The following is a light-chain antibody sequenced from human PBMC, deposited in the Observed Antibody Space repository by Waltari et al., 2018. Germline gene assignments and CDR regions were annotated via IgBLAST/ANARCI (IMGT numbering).Light chain of an antibody. CDR1: KSVSSTY. V-gene: IGKV3-20*01. CDR2: GAS. Sequence: ELVLTQSPGTLSLSPVERATLSWRASKSVSSTYLAWYQQKAGQAPRLLIYGASSRATGIPDRFSGSGSGTDFTLTINRLEPDDFAVYYCQLYGSSPLFTFGQGTKLEI. CDR3: QLYGSSPLFT. J-gene: IGKJ2*01.